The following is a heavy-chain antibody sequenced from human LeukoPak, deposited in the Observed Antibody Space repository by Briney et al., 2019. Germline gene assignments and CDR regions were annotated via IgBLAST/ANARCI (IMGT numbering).Heavy chain of an antibody. J-gene: IGHJ4*02. CDR3: ARATYYGSGSYYYFDY. CDR1: GYTFTGYY. CDR2: IIPIFGTA. V-gene: IGHV1-69*13. D-gene: IGHD3-10*01. Sequence: ASVKVSCKASGYTFTGYYMHWVRQAPGQGLEWMGGIIPIFGTANYAQKFQGRVTITADESTSTAYMELSSLRSEDTAVYYCARATYYGSGSYYYFDYWGQGTLVTVSS.